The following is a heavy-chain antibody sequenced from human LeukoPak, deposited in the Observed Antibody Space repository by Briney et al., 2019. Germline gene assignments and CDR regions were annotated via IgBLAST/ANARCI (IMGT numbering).Heavy chain of an antibody. J-gene: IGHJ6*02. D-gene: IGHD3-3*01. CDR1: GGSITNYS. CDR2: FYKGGST. CDR3: ARERYDFWCGHDKGMDV. Sequence: SETLSLTCSVSGGSITNYSWSWIRQPAGKGLEWIGRFYKGGSTKYNVSLKSRVTMSVDTSKNLFSLKLSSVAAADTAVYYCARERYDFWCGHDKGMDVWGQGTTVTVSS. V-gene: IGHV4-4*07.